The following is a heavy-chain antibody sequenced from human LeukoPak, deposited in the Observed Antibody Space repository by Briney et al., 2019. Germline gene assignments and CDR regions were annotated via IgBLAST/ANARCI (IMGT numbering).Heavy chain of an antibody. Sequence: ASVKVSCKASGYTFTSYGISWVRQAPGQGLEWMGIINPVGASSSYAQKFQGRVTMTRDMSTSTVYMELSSLRSEDTAVYYCASSPRYCTNGVCFPIDYWGQGTLVTVSS. J-gene: IGHJ4*02. CDR3: ASSPRYCTNGVCFPIDY. CDR1: GYTFTSYG. D-gene: IGHD2-8*01. CDR2: INPVGASS. V-gene: IGHV1-46*01.